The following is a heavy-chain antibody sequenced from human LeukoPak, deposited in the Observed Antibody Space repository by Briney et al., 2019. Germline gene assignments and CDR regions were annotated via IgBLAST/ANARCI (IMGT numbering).Heavy chain of an antibody. D-gene: IGHD2-21*02. J-gene: IGHJ3*02. CDR3: AKVFSHIVVVTASRGAFDI. CDR2: ISYDGSNK. V-gene: IGHV3-30*18. Sequence: PGGSLRLSCAASGFTFSSYGMHWVRQAPGKGLEWVAVISYDGSNKYYAGSVKGRFTISRDNSKNTLYLQMNSLRAEDTAVYYCAKVFSHIVVVTASRGAFDIWGQGTMVTVSS. CDR1: GFTFSSYG.